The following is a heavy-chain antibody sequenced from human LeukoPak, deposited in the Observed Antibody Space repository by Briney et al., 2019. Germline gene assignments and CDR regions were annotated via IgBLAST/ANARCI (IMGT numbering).Heavy chain of an antibody. CDR1: GGSITSYY. Sequence: SETLSLTCSVSGGSITSYYWSWIRQPPGKGLEWIGYVDHSGSTNYNPSLKSRVTISVDTSKNQFSLKLSSVTAADTAVYSCARSPPLERVFGICDFWGQGTRVTVSS. CDR3: ARSPPLERVFGICDF. CDR2: VDHSGST. V-gene: IGHV4-59*01. J-gene: IGHJ4*02. D-gene: IGHD3-3*01.